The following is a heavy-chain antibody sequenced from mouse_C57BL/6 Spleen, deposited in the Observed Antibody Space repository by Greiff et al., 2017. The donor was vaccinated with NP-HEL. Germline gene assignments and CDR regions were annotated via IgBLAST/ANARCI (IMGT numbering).Heavy chain of an antibody. D-gene: IGHD2-5*01. V-gene: IGHV1-63*01. CDR2: IYPGGGYT. Sequence: QVQLQQSGAELVRPGTSVKMSCKASGYTFTNYWIAWAKQRPGHGLEWIGDIYPGGGYTNYNEKFKGKATLTADKSSSTAYMQFSSLTSEDSAIYYCAREVRVYSNYYAMDYGGQDTSVTVSS. J-gene: IGHJ4*01. CDR3: AREVRVYSNYYAMDY. CDR1: GYTFTNYW.